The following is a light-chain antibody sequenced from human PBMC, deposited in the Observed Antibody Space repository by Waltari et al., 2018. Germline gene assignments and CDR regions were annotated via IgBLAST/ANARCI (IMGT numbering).Light chain of an antibody. CDR1: SSDVGSYNL. Sequence: QSALTQPASVSGSPGQSITISCTGTSSDVGSYNLVSWYQQNPGKAPKLMIYEGTKRPSGVSSLFSGSKSGNTASLTISGLQAEDEADYYCCSYAVSSTWVFGGGTKLTVL. V-gene: IGLV2-23*01. CDR3: CSYAVSSTWV. CDR2: EGT. J-gene: IGLJ3*02.